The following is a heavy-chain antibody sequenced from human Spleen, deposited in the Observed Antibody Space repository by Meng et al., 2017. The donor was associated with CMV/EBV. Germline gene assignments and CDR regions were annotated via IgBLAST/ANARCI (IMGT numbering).Heavy chain of an antibody. D-gene: IGHD5-18*01. CDR3: AREQPHTYFFDS. V-gene: IGHV1-46*01. J-gene: IGHJ4*02. CDR1: AFTVTRYH. CDR2: IKSDGNTK. Sequence: QGQLVQSGAEVKQPGASVKLSCKASAFTVTRYHMHWVRQAPGQGLEWMTMIKSDGNTKIYAEKFHDRVTMTRDTSTSTPYLELSSLRSEDTAVYYCAREQPHTYFFDSWGQGALVTVSS.